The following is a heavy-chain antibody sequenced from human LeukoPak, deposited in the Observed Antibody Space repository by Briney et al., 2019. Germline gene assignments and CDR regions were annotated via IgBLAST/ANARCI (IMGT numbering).Heavy chain of an antibody. CDR1: GGSFSGYY. Sequence: KPSETLSLTCAVYGGSFSGYYWSWIRQPPGKGLEWIGEINHSGSTNYNPSLKSRVTISVDTSKNQFSLKLSSVTAADTAVYYCAINRAVVVPAAADDAFDIWGQGTMVTVSS. V-gene: IGHV4-34*01. J-gene: IGHJ3*02. D-gene: IGHD2-2*01. CDR3: AINRAVVVPAAADDAFDI. CDR2: INHSGST.